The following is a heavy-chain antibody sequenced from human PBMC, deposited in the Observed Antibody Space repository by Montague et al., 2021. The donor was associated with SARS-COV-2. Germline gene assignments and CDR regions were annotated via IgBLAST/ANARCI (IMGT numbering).Heavy chain of an antibody. CDR2: IFYSGST. CDR3: ARGPTNNIGMVATRLDY. J-gene: IGHJ4*02. V-gene: IGHV4-39*01. CDR1: GGSISSSSYY. D-gene: IGHD5-12*01. Sequence: SETLSLTCTVSGGSISSSSYYWGWIRQPPGKGLEWIGNIFYSGSTYYNTSLKSRVTISVDTSKNQFSLRLSSVTAADTAVYYCARGPTNNIGMVATRLDYWGQGTLVTVSS.